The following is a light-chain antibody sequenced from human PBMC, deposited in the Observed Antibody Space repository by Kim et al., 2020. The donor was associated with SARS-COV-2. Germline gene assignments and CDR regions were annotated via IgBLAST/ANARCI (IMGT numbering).Light chain of an antibody. CDR3: QVWDSRRVHVL. CDR1: NIGGKT. CDR2: YDG. V-gene: IGLV3-21*04. J-gene: IGLJ2*01. Sequence: SYELTQPPSVSVAPGQTARINCGGNNIGGKTVHWYQQKPGQAPVLVIRYDGDRPSGIPERFSGSNSGNTATLTISRVEAGDEADYYCQVWDSRRVHVLFG.